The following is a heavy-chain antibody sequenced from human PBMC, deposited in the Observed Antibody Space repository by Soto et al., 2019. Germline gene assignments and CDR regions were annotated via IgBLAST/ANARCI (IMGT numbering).Heavy chain of an antibody. V-gene: IGHV6-1*01. D-gene: IGHD6-13*01. CDR2: TYYRSKWYN. J-gene: IGHJ6*02. CDR1: GDSVSSNSAA. CDR3: ARDNSSSWYYYYYCMDV. Sequence: SQTLSLTCAISGDSVSSNSAAWNWIRQSPSRGLEWLGRTYYRSKWYNDYAVSVKSRITINPDTSKNQFSLQLNSVTPEDTAVYYCARDNSSSWYYYYYCMDVWGQGTTVTVSS.